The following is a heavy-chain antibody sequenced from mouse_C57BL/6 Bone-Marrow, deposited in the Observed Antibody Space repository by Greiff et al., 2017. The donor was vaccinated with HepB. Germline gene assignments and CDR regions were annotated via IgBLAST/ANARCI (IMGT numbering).Heavy chain of an antibody. V-gene: IGHV1-82*01. CDR2: IYPGDGDT. CDR1: GYAFSSSW. D-gene: IGHD2-1*01. Sequence: VQLQQSGPELVKPGASVKISCKASGYAFSSSWMNWVKQRPGKGLEWIGRIYPGDGDTNYKGKFKGKATLTADKSSSTAYMQLSSLTSEDSAVYFCARWYYGNFAPWGQGTTLTVSS. CDR3: ARWYYGNFAP. J-gene: IGHJ2*01.